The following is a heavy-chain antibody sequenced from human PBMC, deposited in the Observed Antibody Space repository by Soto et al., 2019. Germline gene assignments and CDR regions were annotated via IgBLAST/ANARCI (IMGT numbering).Heavy chain of an antibody. J-gene: IGHJ4*02. CDR1: GFTFSSYG. CDR3: ARSRDTAMVLDY. Sequence: GGSLRLSCTASGFTFSSYGMHWVRQAPGKGLEWVAVIWYDGSNKYYADSVKGRFTISRDNSKNTLYLQMNSLRAEDTAVYYCARSRDTAMVLDYWGQGTLVTVSS. D-gene: IGHD5-18*01. CDR2: IWYDGSNK. V-gene: IGHV3-33*01.